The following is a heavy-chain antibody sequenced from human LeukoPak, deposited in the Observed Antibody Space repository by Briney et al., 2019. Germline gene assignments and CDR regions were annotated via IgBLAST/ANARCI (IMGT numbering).Heavy chain of an antibody. CDR2: IYYSGST. CDR1: GGSISSSSYY. CDR3: ARGASGYSYG. Sequence: SETLSLTCTVSGGSISSSSYYWGWIRQPPGKGLEWIGSIYYSGSTYYNPSLKSRVTISVDTSKNQFSLKLSSVTAADTAVYYCARGASGYSYGWGQGTLVTVSS. D-gene: IGHD5-18*01. J-gene: IGHJ4*02. V-gene: IGHV4-39*01.